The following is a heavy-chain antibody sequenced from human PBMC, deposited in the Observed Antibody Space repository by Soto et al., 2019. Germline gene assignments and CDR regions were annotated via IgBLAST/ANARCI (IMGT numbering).Heavy chain of an antibody. CDR3: AREQLENYYYYYGVDV. CDR2: IYYSGST. CDR1: GGSVSSGSYY. Sequence: SETLSLTCTVSGGSVSSGSYYWSWIRQPPGKGLEWIGYIYYSGSTNYNPPLKSRVTISVDTSKNQFSLKLSSVTAADTAVYYCAREQLENYYYYYGVDVWGQGTTVTVSS. V-gene: IGHV4-61*01. J-gene: IGHJ6*02. D-gene: IGHD1-1*01.